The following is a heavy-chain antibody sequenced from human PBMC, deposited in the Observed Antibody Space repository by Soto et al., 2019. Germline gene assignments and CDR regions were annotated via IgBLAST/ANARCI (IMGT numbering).Heavy chain of an antibody. CDR1: GFTFSSYW. V-gene: IGHV3-74*01. CDR2: INSDGSST. D-gene: IGHD3-22*01. J-gene: IGHJ6*02. CDR3: ATEKTVVCSPKGFYYYYGMDV. Sequence: GGSLRLSCAASGFTFSSYWMHWVRQAPGKGLVWVSRINSDGSSTSYADSVKGRFTISRDNAKNKLYLQMNSLRAEHTAVYYCATEKTVVCSPKGFYYYYGMDVWGQGTTVTVSS.